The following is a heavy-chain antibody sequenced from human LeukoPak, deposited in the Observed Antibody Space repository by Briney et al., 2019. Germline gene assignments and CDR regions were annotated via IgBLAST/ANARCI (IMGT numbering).Heavy chain of an antibody. CDR2: IYYSGST. J-gene: IGHJ4*02. CDR3: ARGEELYYFDY. Sequence: SETLSLTCTVSGGSISSSSYYWGWIRQPPGKGLEWIGSIYYSGSTYYNPSLKSRVTISVDTSKNQFSLKLSSVTAADTAVCYCARGEELYYFDYWGQGTLVTVSS. D-gene: IGHD1-26*01. CDR1: GGSISSSSYY. V-gene: IGHV4-39*07.